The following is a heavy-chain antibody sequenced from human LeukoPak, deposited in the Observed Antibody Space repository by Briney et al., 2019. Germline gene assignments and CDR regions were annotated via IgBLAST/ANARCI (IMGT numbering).Heavy chain of an antibody. CDR1: GLTFSSYA. D-gene: IGHD3-3*01. J-gene: IGHJ4*02. CDR2: ISGSAGTT. Sequence: PGGPLRLSCAASGLTFSSYAMTWVRQAPGKALKCISAISGSAGTTYYADSVKGRFTIFRDNSKNTLYLQMSSLRAEDTAVYYCAKGGLEWSYYFDYWGQGTLVTVSS. CDR3: AKGGLEWSYYFDY. V-gene: IGHV3-23*01.